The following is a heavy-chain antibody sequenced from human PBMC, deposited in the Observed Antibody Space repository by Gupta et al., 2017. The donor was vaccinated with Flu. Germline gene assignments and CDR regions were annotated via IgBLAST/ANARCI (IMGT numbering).Heavy chain of an antibody. D-gene: IGHD2-2*01. V-gene: IGHV4-61*02. CDR3: ARDQIRPADIARPGWFGP. CDR1: GASISSGTYY. CDR2: IYSSGNT. J-gene: IGHJ5*02. Sequence: QVHLQESGPGLVKPSQTLSLTCTVSGASISSGTYYWSWIRQPAEKGLEWIGRIYSSGNTNYNPSLKSRLTISIDTSKNQFSLNLTSVTAADTAMYYCARDQIRPADIARPGWFGPWGQGTLVTVSS.